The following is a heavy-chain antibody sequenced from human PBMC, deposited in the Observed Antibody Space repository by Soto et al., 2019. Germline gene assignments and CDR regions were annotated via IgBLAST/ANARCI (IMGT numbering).Heavy chain of an antibody. CDR3: TTDRYCSGGSCYLFDY. D-gene: IGHD2-15*01. CDR2: IKSKTDGGTT. CDR1: GFTFSNAW. Sequence: GGSLKLSCAASGFTFSNAWMSWVRQAPGKGLEWVGRIKSKTDGGTTDYAAPVKGRFTISRDDSKNTLYLQMNSLKTEDTAVYYCTTDRYCSGGSCYLFDYWGQGTLVTVSS. J-gene: IGHJ4*02. V-gene: IGHV3-15*01.